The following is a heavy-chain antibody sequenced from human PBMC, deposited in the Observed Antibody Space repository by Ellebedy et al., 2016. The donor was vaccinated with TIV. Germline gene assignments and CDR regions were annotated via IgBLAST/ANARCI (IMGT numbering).Heavy chain of an antibody. CDR1: GFTFDDYA. CDR3: AKDKSGAEGGYYYGMDV. CDR2: ISWNSGSI. Sequence: SLKISXAASGFTFDDYAMHWVRQAPGKGLEWVSGISWNSGSIGYADSVKGRFTISRDNAKNSLYLQMNSLRAEDTALYYCAKDKSGAEGGYYYGMDVWGQGTTVTVSS. D-gene: IGHD6-19*01. V-gene: IGHV3-9*01. J-gene: IGHJ6*02.